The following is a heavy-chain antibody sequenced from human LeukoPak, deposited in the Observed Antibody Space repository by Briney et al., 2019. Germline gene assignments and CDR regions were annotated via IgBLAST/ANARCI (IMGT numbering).Heavy chain of an antibody. CDR3: ARQPVPGTYYFDY. J-gene: IGHJ4*02. V-gene: IGHV4-4*09. CDR2: IYTRGST. CDR1: DGSISSYY. Sequence: SETLSLTCTVSDGSISSYYWSWIRQLPGKGLEWIGYIYTRGSTNYSPSLKSRVTISSDTSKNQFSLKLISVTAADTAVYYCARQPVPGTYYFDYWGQGTLVTVSS. D-gene: IGHD6-19*01.